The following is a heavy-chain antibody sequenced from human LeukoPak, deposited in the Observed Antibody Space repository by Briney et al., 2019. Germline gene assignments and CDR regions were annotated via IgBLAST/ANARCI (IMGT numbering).Heavy chain of an antibody. Sequence: ALVKVSCTPSGYTFTTYGFSSVRQAPGQGLESMGWISGYNGDTNYAQTFHARVTMTTDTSTNTAYMELRSLRSDDTAVYYCARATRYCSSTSCWAQIYYFDYWGQGTLVTVSS. CDR2: ISGYNGDT. CDR3: ARATRYCSSTSCWAQIYYFDY. V-gene: IGHV1-18*04. CDR1: GYTFTTYG. D-gene: IGHD2-2*01. J-gene: IGHJ4*02.